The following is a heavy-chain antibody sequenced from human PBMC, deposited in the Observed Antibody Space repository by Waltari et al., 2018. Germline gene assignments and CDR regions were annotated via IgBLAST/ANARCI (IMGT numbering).Heavy chain of an antibody. D-gene: IGHD6-19*01. CDR3: AREDGWYYFDY. Sequence: QVQLVESGGGVVQPGRSLRLSCAASGFPFSNYGIQWVRQAQGKGLEWVAVISYDGSNKYYADSVKGRFTISRDNSKNTLYLQMNSLRAEDTAVYYCAREDGWYYFDYWGQGTPVTVSS. CDR1: GFPFSNYG. CDR2: ISYDGSNK. J-gene: IGHJ4*02. V-gene: IGHV3-30*03.